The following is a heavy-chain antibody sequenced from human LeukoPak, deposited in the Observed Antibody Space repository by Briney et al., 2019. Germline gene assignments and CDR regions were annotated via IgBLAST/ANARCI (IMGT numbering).Heavy chain of an antibody. CDR3: ARVEAWLRNWFDP. CDR1: GYTFTGYC. CDR2: INPNSGGT. Sequence: ASVKVSCKASGYTFTGYCMHWVRQAPGQGLEWMGWINPNSGGTNYAQKFQGRVTMTRDTSISTAYMELSRLRSDDTAVYYCARVEAWLRNWFDPWGQGTLVTVSS. D-gene: IGHD5-12*01. J-gene: IGHJ5*02. V-gene: IGHV1-2*02.